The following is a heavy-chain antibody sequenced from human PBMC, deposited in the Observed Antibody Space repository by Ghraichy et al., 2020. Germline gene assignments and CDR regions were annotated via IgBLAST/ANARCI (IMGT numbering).Heavy chain of an antibody. J-gene: IGHJ4*02. CDR1: GYSISSGYS. V-gene: IGHV4-38-2*01. CDR2: IYHSGST. Sequence: SETLSLTCAVSGYSISSGYSWGWIRQPPGKGLEWIGSIYHSGSTYYNPSLKSRVTILVDTSKNQFSLKLSSVTAADTAVYYCARGVDSWGQGTLVTVSS. CDR3: ARGVDS.